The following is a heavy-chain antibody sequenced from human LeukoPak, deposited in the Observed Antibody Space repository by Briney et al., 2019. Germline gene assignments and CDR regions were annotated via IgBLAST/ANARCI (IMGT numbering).Heavy chain of an antibody. Sequence: PGRSLRLSCAASGFTFSSYAMSWVRQAPGKGLEWVSTISSSGGGTFYADSVKGRFTISRDNSKNTLFLQMNSLRAEDTAIYYCAKTSVGEGRIIGSGYFDNWGQGTLVTVSS. CDR1: GFTFSSYA. J-gene: IGHJ4*02. CDR2: ISSSGGGT. CDR3: AKTSVGEGRIIGSGYFDN. V-gene: IGHV3-23*01. D-gene: IGHD2-15*01.